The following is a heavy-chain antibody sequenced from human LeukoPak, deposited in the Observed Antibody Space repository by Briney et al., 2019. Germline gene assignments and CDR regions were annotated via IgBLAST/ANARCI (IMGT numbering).Heavy chain of an antibody. Sequence: SETLSLTCAVSGGSFSDYYWSWNWIRQPPGKGLEWIGSIFYSGSTYYNPSLKSRVTISVDTSKNQFSLKLSSVTAADTAVYYCGRHQTMYYGMDVWGQGTTVTVSS. CDR1: GGSFSDYYW. J-gene: IGHJ6*02. CDR2: IFYSGST. V-gene: IGHV4-59*05. D-gene: IGHD4/OR15-4a*01. CDR3: GRHQTMYYGMDV.